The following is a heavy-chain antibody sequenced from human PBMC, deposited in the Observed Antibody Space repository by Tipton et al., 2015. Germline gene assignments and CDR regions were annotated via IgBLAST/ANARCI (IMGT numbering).Heavy chain of an antibody. D-gene: IGHD1-26*01. CDR3: VRGGAVSGQRIPFEY. CDR2: INPRGGTI. V-gene: IGHV1-46*03. J-gene: IGHJ4*02. Sequence: VQLVQSGAEVKKPGASVRVSCKASGFTFITYNMHWVRQAPGQGLEWMGFINPRGGTITNTQSFQGRVTLTRDTSTTPVYMELTSLRSEDTAMYYCVRGGAVSGQRIPFEYWGQGTLVTVSS. CDR1: GFTFITYN.